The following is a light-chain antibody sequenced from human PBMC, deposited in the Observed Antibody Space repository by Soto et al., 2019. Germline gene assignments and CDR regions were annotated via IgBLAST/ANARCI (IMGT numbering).Light chain of an antibody. CDR2: TVS. Sequence: DIQMTQSPSTLSASVGDRVTITCRASQTISNWLAWYQQKPGKAPKFLIYTVSTLESGVPSRFSGAGSGTEFSLTISILQPDDVATYYCQQYKTYPWTFGQGTKVEIK. J-gene: IGKJ1*01. CDR1: QTISNW. V-gene: IGKV1-5*03. CDR3: QQYKTYPWT.